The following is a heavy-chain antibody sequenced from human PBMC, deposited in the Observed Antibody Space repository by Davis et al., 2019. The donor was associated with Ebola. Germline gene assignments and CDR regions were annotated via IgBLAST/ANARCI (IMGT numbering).Heavy chain of an antibody. D-gene: IGHD1-26*01. J-gene: IGHJ4*02. Sequence: PGGSLRLSCTASGFTFGDYAMSWVRQAPGKGLEWVANIKQDGSEKYYVDSVKGRFTISRDNAKNSLYLQMNSLRAEDTAVYYCARGPYSGSYYGAPSDYWGQGTLVTVSS. CDR1: GFTFGDYA. CDR2: IKQDGSEK. V-gene: IGHV3-7*03. CDR3: ARGPYSGSYYGAPSDY.